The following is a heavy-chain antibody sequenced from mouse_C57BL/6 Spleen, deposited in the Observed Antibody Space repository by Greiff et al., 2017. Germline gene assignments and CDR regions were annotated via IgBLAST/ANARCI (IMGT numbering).Heavy chain of an antibody. Sequence: VKLVESGAELVKPGASVKLSCKASGYTFTEYTIHWVKQRSGQVLEWIGWFYPGSGSLRYNEKFKDKATLTADKSSSTVYMELSRLTAEDSAVYFCARHEVPVYYGSIGFDYWGQGTTLTVSS. J-gene: IGHJ2*01. CDR3: ARHEVPVYYGSIGFDY. CDR1: GYTFTEYT. D-gene: IGHD1-1*01. CDR2: FYPGSGSL. V-gene: IGHV1-62-2*01.